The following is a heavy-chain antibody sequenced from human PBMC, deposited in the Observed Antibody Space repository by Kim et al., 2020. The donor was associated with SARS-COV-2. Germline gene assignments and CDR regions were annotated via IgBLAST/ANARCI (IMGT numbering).Heavy chain of an antibody. CDR2: INPSSGST. V-gene: IGHV1-46*01. D-gene: IGHD3-22*01. CDR3: ARETYYYDSSGTLAATRDDAFLI. J-gene: IGHJ3*02. CDR1: GYTFTSYY. Sequence: ASVKVSCKASGYTFTSYYMHWVRQAPGQGLEWMGIINPSSGSTSYAQKFQGRVTMTRDTSTSTVYMELSSLRSEDTAVYYCARETYYYDSSGTLAATRDDAFLIWGQGAMVTVSP.